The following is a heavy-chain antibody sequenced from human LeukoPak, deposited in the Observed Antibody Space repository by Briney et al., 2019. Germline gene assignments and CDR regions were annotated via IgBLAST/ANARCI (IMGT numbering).Heavy chain of an antibody. J-gene: IGHJ5*02. CDR3: ARDLSSVYATNWFDP. Sequence: GGSLRLSCAASGFTFSSYSMNWVRQAPGKGLGWVSSISSSSSYIYYADSVKGRFTISRDNAKNSLYLQMNSLRAEDTAVYYCARDLSSVYATNWFDPWGQGTLVTVSS. CDR1: GFTFSSYS. CDR2: ISSSSSYI. D-gene: IGHD2-8*01. V-gene: IGHV3-21*01.